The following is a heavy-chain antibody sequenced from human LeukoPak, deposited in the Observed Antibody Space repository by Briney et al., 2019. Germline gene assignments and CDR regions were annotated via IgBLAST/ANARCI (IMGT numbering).Heavy chain of an antibody. J-gene: IGHJ3*02. CDR2: ISGSGGST. CDR3: ANVKWKNSAVNGAFDI. D-gene: IGHD1/OR15-1a*01. Sequence: GGSLRLSCAASGFTFSSYAMSWVRQAPGKGLEWVSAISGSGGSTYYADSVKGRFTISRDNSKNTLYLQMNSLRAEDTAVYYCANVKWKNSAVNGAFDIWGQGTMVTVSS. V-gene: IGHV3-23*01. CDR1: GFTFSSYA.